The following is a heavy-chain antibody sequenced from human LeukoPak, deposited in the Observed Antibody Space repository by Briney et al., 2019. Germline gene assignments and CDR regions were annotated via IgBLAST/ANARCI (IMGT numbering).Heavy chain of an antibody. CDR3: AKLIAVAGTDDY. D-gene: IGHD6-19*01. J-gene: IGHJ4*02. CDR2: ISGSGGST. V-gene: IGHV3-23*01. Sequence: GGSLRLSCAASGFTFSNDAMSWVRQAPGKGLEWVSAISGSGGSTYYADSVKGRFTISRDNSKNTLYLQMNSLRAEDTAVYYCAKLIAVAGTDDYWGQGTLVTVSS. CDR1: GFTFSNDA.